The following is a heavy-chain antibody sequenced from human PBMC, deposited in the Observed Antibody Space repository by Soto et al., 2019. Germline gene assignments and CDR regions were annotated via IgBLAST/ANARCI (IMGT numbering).Heavy chain of an antibody. J-gene: IGHJ6*03. CDR2: INADNGNT. CDR3: ARGTTVTNGVYYYYYYYMDV. CDR1: GYTLTSYS. Sequence: ASVKVSCTAPGYTLTSYSMHWVRQAKSQRLEWMGWINADNGNTKYSQKFQGRVTMTRNTSISTAYMELSSLRSEDTAVYYCARGTTVTNGVYYYYYYYMDVWGKGTTVTVSS. D-gene: IGHD4-17*01. V-gene: IGHV1-3*01.